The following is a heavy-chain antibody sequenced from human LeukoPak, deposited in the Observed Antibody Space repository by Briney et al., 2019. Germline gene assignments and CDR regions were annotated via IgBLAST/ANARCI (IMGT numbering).Heavy chain of an antibody. CDR2: ISSSGNTI. D-gene: IGHD3-22*01. CDR1: GFTFNNFE. V-gene: IGHV3-48*03. Sequence: GGSLRLSCAASGFTFNNFEMNWVRQAPGKGLEWVSYISSSGNTIYYADSVKGRFTIPSDNAKNSPYLQMNSLRAEDTALYFCARGPPNYYDSSGYFYLWGQGTLVTVSS. CDR3: ARGPPNYYDSSGYFYL. J-gene: IGHJ4*02.